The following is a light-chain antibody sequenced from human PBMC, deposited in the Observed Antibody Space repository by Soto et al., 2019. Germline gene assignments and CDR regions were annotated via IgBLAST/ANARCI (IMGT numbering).Light chain of an antibody. V-gene: IGLV2-14*01. CDR1: SSDVGGYNY. CDR3: SSYTQFSTVV. CDR2: EVS. J-gene: IGLJ3*02. Sequence: QSVLTQPASVSGSPGQSITISCTGTSSDVGGYNYVSWYQQHPGKAPKLVIYEVSNRPSGISSRFSGSKSGNTASLTISGLQAEDEADYYCSSYTQFSTVVFGGGTKLTVL.